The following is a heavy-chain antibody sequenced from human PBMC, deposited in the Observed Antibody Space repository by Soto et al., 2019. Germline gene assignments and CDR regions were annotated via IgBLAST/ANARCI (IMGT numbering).Heavy chain of an antibody. Sequence: PSETLSLTCTVSGGSISSYCWSWIRQPPGKGLEWIGYIYYSGTTNYNPSLKSRVTMSVDTSKNQFSLRLSSVTAADTAVYYCASTHIVVVTDAFDIWGQGTMVTVSS. CDR3: ASTHIVVVTDAFDI. J-gene: IGHJ3*02. CDR2: IYYSGTT. V-gene: IGHV4-59*01. D-gene: IGHD2-21*02. CDR1: GGSISSYC.